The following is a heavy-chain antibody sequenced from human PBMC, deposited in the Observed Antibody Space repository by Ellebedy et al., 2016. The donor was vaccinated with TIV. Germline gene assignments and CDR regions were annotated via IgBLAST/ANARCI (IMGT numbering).Heavy chain of an antibody. V-gene: IGHV1-2*02. J-gene: IGHJ5*02. CDR3: AKDADERSQPNLNWFDP. D-gene: IGHD1-14*01. Sequence: ASVKVSCXASGYTFTGYYMHWVRQAPGQGLEWMGWINPNSGGTNYAQKFQGRVTMTRDTSISTAYMELSRLRSDDTAVYYCAKDADERSQPNLNWFDPWGQGTLVTVSS. CDR1: GYTFTGYY. CDR2: INPNSGGT.